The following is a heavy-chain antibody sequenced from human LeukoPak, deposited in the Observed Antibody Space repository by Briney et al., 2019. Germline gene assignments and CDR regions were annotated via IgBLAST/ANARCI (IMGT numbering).Heavy chain of an antibody. Sequence: KSSETLFLTCTVSGDSIGGFYWSWIRQPPGKGLEWIGHINYSGTSNYNPSLNSRVTISLDASRNQFSLTLTSVTAADTAMYYCARDNYSPFDSWGQGTPVTVSS. J-gene: IGHJ5*01. V-gene: IGHV4-59*01. CDR2: INYSGTS. D-gene: IGHD4-11*01. CDR1: GDSIGGFY. CDR3: ARDNYSPFDS.